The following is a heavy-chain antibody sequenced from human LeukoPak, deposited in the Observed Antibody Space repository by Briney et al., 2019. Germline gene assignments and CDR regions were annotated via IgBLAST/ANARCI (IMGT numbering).Heavy chain of an antibody. J-gene: IGHJ4*02. Sequence: PGGSLRLSCAASGFTFSDYYMSWIRQAPGKGLEWVSYISSSSSYTNYADSVKGRFTISRDNAKNSLYLQMNSLRAEDSAVYYCARDAVSLAAAGTSDYWGPGSLVTVS. D-gene: IGHD6-13*01. V-gene: IGHV3-11*05. CDR1: GFTFSDYY. CDR3: ARDAVSLAAAGTSDY. CDR2: ISSSSSYT.